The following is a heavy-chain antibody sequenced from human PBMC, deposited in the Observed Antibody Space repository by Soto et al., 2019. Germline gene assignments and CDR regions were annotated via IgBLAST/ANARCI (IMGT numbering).Heavy chain of an antibody. D-gene: IGHD2-2*01. CDR3: ANPPSPYYYYGMDV. CDR1: GFTFSSYA. V-gene: IGHV3-23*01. CDR2: ISGSGGST. J-gene: IGHJ6*02. Sequence: PGGSLRLSCAATGFTFSSYAMSWVRQAPGKGLEWVSAISGSGGSTYYADSVKGRFTISRDNSKNTLYLQMNSLRAEDTAAYYCANPPSPYYYYGMDVWGQGTTVTVSS.